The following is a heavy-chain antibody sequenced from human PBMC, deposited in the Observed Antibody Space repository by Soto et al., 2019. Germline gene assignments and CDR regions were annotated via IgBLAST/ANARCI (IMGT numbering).Heavy chain of an antibody. Sequence: QVQLQESGPGLVKPSQTLSLTCTVSGGSISSGGYYWSWIRQHPGKGLEWIGYIYYSGSTYYNPSLKSRVTISVDTSKNQFSLKLSSVTAADTAVYYWARGGSHVLLSFGERNWFDPWGQGTLVTVSS. J-gene: IGHJ5*02. CDR1: GGSISSGGYY. D-gene: IGHD3-10*01. CDR2: IYYSGST. V-gene: IGHV4-31*03. CDR3: ARGGSHVLLSFGERNWFDP.